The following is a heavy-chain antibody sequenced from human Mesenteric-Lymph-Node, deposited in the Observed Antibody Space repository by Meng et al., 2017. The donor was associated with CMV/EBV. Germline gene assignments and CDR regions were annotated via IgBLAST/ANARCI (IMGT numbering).Heavy chain of an antibody. J-gene: IGHJ4*02. CDR2: IYYSGST. Sequence: DYYMTWIRQAPGKGLEWIGYIYYSGSTYYNPSLKSRVTISVDTSKNQFSLKLSSVTAADTAVYYCARVGYCGSTSCSSYYFDYWGQGTLVTVSS. V-gene: IGHV4-30-4*08. D-gene: IGHD2-2*01. CDR1: DYY. CDR3: ARVGYCGSTSCSSYYFDY.